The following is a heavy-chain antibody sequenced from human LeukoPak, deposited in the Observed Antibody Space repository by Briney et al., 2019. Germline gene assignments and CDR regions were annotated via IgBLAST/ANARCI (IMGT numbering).Heavy chain of an antibody. CDR1: GGSISSGDYY. D-gene: IGHD2-2*01. CDR2: IYYSGST. CDR3: ARAGYCSSTSCYLDAFDI. V-gene: IGHV4-30-4*01. Sequence: SQTLSLTCTVSGGSISSGDYYWSWIRQPPGKGLEWIGYIYYSGSTYYNPSLKSRVTISVDTSKNQFSLKLSPVTAADTAVYYCARAGYCSSTSCYLDAFDIWGQGTMVTVPS. J-gene: IGHJ3*02.